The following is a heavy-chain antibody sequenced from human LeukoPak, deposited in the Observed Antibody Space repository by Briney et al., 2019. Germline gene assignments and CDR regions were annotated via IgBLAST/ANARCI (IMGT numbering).Heavy chain of an antibody. D-gene: IGHD1-26*01. J-gene: IGHJ4*02. CDR2: INPNSGGT. V-gene: IGHV1-2*02. Sequence: ASVKVSCKASGYTFTGYYMHWVRQAPGQGLEWMGWINPNSGGTNYAQKFQGRVTMTRDTSISTAYMELSRLRSDDTAVYYCARDSGGYWNYFDYWGQGTLVTVSS. CDR1: GYTFTGYY. CDR3: ARDSGGYWNYFDY.